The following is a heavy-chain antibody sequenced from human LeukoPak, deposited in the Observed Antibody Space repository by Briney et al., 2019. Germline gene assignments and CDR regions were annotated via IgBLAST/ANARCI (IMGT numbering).Heavy chain of an antibody. J-gene: IGHJ4*02. CDR1: GGSISSSSYY. V-gene: IGHV4-39*01. CDR3: ARLYGSGSYRFDY. CDR2: IYYSGST. Sequence: SETLSLTCTVSGGSISSSSYYWGWIRQPPGKGLEWIGSIYYSGSTYYNPSLKSRVTISVDTSKNQFSLRLSSVTAADTAVYYCARLYGSGSYRFDYWGQGTLVTVSS. D-gene: IGHD3-10*01.